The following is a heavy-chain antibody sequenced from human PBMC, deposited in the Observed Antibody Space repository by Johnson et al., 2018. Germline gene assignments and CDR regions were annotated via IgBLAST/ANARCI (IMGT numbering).Heavy chain of an antibody. V-gene: IGHV3-49*03. Sequence: VQLVESGGGLVQPGRSLRLSCTTPGITFGDYAMNWFRQAPGKGLEWVGFVRSKAFGGTAEYAASVRGRFTISRDDSKSIAYLQMNSLKTDDTAVYYRSRYTNSSFDYWGQGTLVTVSS. D-gene: IGHD6-6*01. CDR3: SRYTNSSFDY. CDR2: VRSKAFGGTA. CDR1: GITFGDYA. J-gene: IGHJ4*02.